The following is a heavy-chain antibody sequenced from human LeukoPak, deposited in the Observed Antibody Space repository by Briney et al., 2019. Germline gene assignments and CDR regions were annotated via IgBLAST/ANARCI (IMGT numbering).Heavy chain of an antibody. V-gene: IGHV3-21*01. CDR3: ARGTLGYCSSTSCHPSGYGMDV. J-gene: IGHJ6*02. D-gene: IGHD2-2*01. Sequence: PGGSLRLSCAASGFTFSSYSMNWVRQAPGKGLEWVSSISSSSYIYYADSVKGRFTISRDNAKNSLYLQMNSLRAEDTAVYYCARGTLGYCSSTSCHPSGYGMDVWGQGTTVTVSS. CDR1: GFTFSSYS. CDR2: ISSSSYI.